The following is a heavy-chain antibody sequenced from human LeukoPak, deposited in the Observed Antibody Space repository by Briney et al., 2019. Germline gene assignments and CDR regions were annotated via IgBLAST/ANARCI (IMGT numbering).Heavy chain of an antibody. CDR2: IYYSGST. D-gene: IGHD2-21*02. Sequence: PSETLSLTCTVSGGSISSYYWSWIRQPPGKGLEWIGYIYYSGSTNYNPSLKSRVTISVDTSENQFSLKLSSVTAADTAVYYCARDGGLLFFDYWGQGTLVAVSS. V-gene: IGHV4-59*01. CDR3: ARDGGLLFFDY. J-gene: IGHJ4*02. CDR1: GGSISSYY.